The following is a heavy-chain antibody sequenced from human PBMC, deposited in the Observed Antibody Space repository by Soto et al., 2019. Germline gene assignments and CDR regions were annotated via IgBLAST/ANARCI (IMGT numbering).Heavy chain of an antibody. V-gene: IGHV3-53*04. CDR3: ARLWFGELAVSDAFDI. CDR1: GFTVSSNY. CDR2: IYSGGST. D-gene: IGHD3-10*01. J-gene: IGHJ3*02. Sequence: EVQLVESGGGLVQPGGSLRLSCAASGFTVSSNYMSWVRQAPGKGLEWVSVIYSGGSTYYADSVKGRFTISRHNSKKTLYIQMNSLRAEDTAVYYCARLWFGELAVSDAFDIWGQGTMVTVSS.